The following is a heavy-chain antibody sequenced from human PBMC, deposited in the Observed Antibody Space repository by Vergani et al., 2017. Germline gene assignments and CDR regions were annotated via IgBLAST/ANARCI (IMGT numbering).Heavy chain of an antibody. CDR1: GFTFTAHG. V-gene: IGHV3-74*02. D-gene: IGHD1-7*01. Sequence: EVQLLESGGGSAQPGESLRLSCVASGFTFTAHGLNWVRQAPGKGLLWVSRIDGDGHLTAYADSVKGRFSISRDNSKNTVHLQMNSLRVEDTAVYYCITGTTEPYWGQGTLVTVSS. CDR2: IDGDGHLT. CDR3: ITGTTEPY. J-gene: IGHJ4*02.